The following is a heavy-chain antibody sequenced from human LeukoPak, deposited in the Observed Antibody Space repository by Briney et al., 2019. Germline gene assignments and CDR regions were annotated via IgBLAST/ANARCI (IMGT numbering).Heavy chain of an antibody. CDR1: GFTFDDYA. CDR2: ISGDGGST. J-gene: IGHJ4*02. V-gene: IGHV3-43*02. Sequence: GGSLRLSCAASGFTFDDYAMHWVRQAPGKGLEWVSLISGDGGSTYYADSVKGRLTISRDNSKNSLYLQMNSLRTEDTALYYCAKDIEAVAGTFFDYWGQGTLVTVSS. CDR3: AKDIEAVAGTFFDY. D-gene: IGHD6-19*01.